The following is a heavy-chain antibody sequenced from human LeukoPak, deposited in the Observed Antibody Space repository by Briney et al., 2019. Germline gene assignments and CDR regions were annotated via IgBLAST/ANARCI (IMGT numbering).Heavy chain of an antibody. Sequence: GGSLRLSCAASGFTFSTYGMHWVRQAPGKGLEWVAFIRYDGSNKYYVDSVKGRFTISRDNAKNTLYLQMNSLRAEDTAVYYCASTVTTGYYYMDVWGKGTTVTVSS. CDR3: ASTVTTGYYYMDV. J-gene: IGHJ6*03. V-gene: IGHV3-30*02. CDR1: GFTFSTYG. CDR2: IRYDGSNK. D-gene: IGHD4-17*01.